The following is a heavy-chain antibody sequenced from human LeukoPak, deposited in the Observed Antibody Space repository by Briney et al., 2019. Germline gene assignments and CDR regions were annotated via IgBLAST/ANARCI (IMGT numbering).Heavy chain of an antibody. V-gene: IGHV3-21*01. CDR1: GFTFSSYS. J-gene: IGHJ4*02. D-gene: IGHD3-3*01. Sequence: GGSLRLSCAASGFTFSSYSMNWVRQARGKWLEWVSSISSSSSYIYYADSVKGRFTISRDNAKNSLYLQMNSLRAEDTAVYYCARGDDFWSGPNFDYWGQGTLVTVSS. CDR3: ARGDDFWSGPNFDY. CDR2: ISSSSSYI.